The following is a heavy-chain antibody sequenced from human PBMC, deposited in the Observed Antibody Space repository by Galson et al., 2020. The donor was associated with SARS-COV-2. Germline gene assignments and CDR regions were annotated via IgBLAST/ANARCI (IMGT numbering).Heavy chain of an antibody. CDR2: INPNSGGT. V-gene: IGHV1-2*02. D-gene: IGHD3-22*01. CDR3: AAADYYDSIGSIDY. Sequence: ASVKVSCKASGYTFTGYYMHWVRQAPGQGLEWMGWINPNSGGTNYAQKFQDRVTMTRDTSISTAYMELSRLRSDDTAVYYCAAADYYDSIGSIDYGGQGTLVTVSS. J-gene: IGHJ4*02. CDR1: GYTFTGYY.